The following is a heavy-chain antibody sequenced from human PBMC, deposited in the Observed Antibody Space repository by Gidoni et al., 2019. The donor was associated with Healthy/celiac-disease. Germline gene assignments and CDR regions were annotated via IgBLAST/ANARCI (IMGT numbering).Heavy chain of an antibody. V-gene: IGHV4-34*01. CDR1: GGSFSGYY. CDR2: INHSGST. Sequence: QVQLQQWGAGLLKPSETLSLTCAVYGGSFSGYYWCWIRQPPGKGLEWIGEINHSGSTNYNPSLKSRVTISVDTSKNQFSLKLSSVTAADTAVYYCASLGGRGYGSGSTTYYYYYGMDVWGQGTTVTVSS. D-gene: IGHD3-10*01. J-gene: IGHJ6*02. CDR3: ASLGGRGYGSGSTTYYYYYGMDV.